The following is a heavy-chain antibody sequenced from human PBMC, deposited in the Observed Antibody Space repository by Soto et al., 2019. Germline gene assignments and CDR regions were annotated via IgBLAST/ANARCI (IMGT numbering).Heavy chain of an antibody. CDR3: AKDRTKYYYDAHGYSDFHY. V-gene: IGHV3-23*01. CDR2: ISGSGLST. J-gene: IGHJ4*02. Sequence: EVQLSESGGGLVQPGGSLRLSCAASGFTFSSYAMSWVRQTPGKGLEWVSAISGSGLSTYYADSVKGRFTISRDTSKNTLFLQMNTLRAEDTAIYYCAKDRTKYYYDAHGYSDFHYWGQGTLVTVSS. D-gene: IGHD3-22*01. CDR1: GFTFSSYA.